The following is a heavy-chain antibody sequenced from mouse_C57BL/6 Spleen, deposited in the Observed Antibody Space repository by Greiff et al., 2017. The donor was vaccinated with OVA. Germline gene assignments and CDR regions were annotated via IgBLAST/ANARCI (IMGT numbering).Heavy chain of an antibody. CDR2: IYPRSGNT. CDR3: ARDYGSSYERYFDV. V-gene: IGHV1-81*01. Sequence: QVQLQQSGAELARPGASVKLSCKASGYTFTSYGISWVKQRTGQGLEWIGEIYPRSGNTYYNEKCKGKATLTADKSSSTAYMELRSLTSEDSAVYFCARDYGSSYERYFDVWGTGTTVTVSS. J-gene: IGHJ1*03. D-gene: IGHD1-1*01. CDR1: GYTFTSYG.